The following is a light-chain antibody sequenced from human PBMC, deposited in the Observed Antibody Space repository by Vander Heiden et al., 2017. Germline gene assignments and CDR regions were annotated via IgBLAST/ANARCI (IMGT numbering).Light chain of an antibody. CDR2: DVS. V-gene: IGLV2-14*03. CDR3: SSETSSSTPYV. Sequence: SSLPQPASVSVSPRQSISMTCNGTSTDVGGYNYVAWYQQHPGKAPKLMIYDVSSRPSGVSNRFSGAKYGNTASMTISGLQAEDEADYYCSSETSSSTPYVFGTGTKVTVL. J-gene: IGLJ1*01. CDR1: STDVGGYNY.